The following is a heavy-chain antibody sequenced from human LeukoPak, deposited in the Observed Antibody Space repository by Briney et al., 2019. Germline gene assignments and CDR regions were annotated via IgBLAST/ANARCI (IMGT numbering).Heavy chain of an antibody. CDR3: ARVWSGQQLVLGDY. CDR1: GXTFXXYN. D-gene: IGHD6-13*01. V-gene: IGHV3-48*02. Sequence: GGSLRLSCAASGXTFXXYNXXWXXXAXGXGLXWVXYISSSSTTIYNADSVKGRFTISRDNAKNSLYLQMDSLRDDDTAVYYCARVWSGQQLVLGDYWGQGTLVTVSS. J-gene: IGHJ4*02. CDR2: ISSSSTTI.